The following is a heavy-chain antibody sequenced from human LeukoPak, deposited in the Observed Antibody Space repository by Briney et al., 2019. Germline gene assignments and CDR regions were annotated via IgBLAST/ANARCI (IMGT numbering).Heavy chain of an antibody. CDR2: IYHSGAT. CDR1: GYSISSGYY. D-gene: IGHD6-19*01. V-gene: IGHV4-38-2*02. Sequence: SETLSLTCTVSGYSISSGYYWGWIRQSPERGLEWIGSIYHSGATYYNPSLKSRVTISVDTSKNQFSLKVTSVTAADTVVYYCARDLGMAGIAPVDYWGQGTLVTVSS. J-gene: IGHJ4*02. CDR3: ARDLGMAGIAPVDY.